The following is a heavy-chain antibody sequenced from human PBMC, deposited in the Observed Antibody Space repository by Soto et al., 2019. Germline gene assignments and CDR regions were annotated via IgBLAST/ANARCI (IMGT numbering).Heavy chain of an antibody. J-gene: IGHJ4*02. CDR2: ISPKSGGT. Sequence: QVQLVQSGAEVKESGASVKVSCKASGYTFTGYYIHWVRQAPGQGLEWVGEISPKSGGTNYAQKFQGRVTLTRDTSITTAYMEVSRLRTDDTAVYYCATLGAGTFDYWGQGSLVTVSS. CDR3: ATLGAGTFDY. CDR1: GYTFTGYY. V-gene: IGHV1-2*02. D-gene: IGHD3-16*01.